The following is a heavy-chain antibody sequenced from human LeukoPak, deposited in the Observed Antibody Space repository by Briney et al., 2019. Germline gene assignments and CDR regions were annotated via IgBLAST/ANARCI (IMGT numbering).Heavy chain of an antibody. J-gene: IGHJ3*02. CDR1: GGSISSGSYY. D-gene: IGHD2-2*01. Sequence: PSQTLSLTCTVSGGSISSGSYYWSWIRQPAGKGLQWIGRIYTSGSTNYNPSLTSRVTMSVDTSNNHFSLKLTSVTAADTAVYYCARDRCNSTTCASRGAFDIWGQGTMVTISS. CDR3: ARDRCNSTTCASRGAFDI. V-gene: IGHV4-61*02. CDR2: IYTSGST.